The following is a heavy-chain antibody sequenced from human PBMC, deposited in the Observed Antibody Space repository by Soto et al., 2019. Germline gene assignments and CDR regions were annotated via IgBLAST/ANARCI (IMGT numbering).Heavy chain of an antibody. D-gene: IGHD4-17*01. CDR3: ASSREVATVTTFFDY. CDR1: GFTVSSNY. CDR2: IYSGGST. J-gene: IGHJ4*02. Sequence: GGSLRLSCAASGFTVSSNYMSWVRQAPGKGLEWVSVIYSGGSTYYADSVKGRFTISRDNSKNTLYLQMNSLRAEDTAVYYCASSREVATVTTFFDYWGREPWSPSPQ. V-gene: IGHV3-66*01.